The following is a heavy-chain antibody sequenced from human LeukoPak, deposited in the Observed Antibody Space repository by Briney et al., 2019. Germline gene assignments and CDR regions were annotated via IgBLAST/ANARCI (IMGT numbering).Heavy chain of an antibody. CDR2: IYSGGRT. D-gene: IGHD3-10*01. CDR1: GFTVSSNY. V-gene: IGHV3-53*01. J-gene: IGHJ4*02. Sequence: GRSLRLSCAASGFTVSSNYMSWVRQAPGKGLEWVSVIYSGGRTYYADSVKGRFTISRDNSKNTLYLQMNSLRAEDTAVYYCARDMVYGSGLYYFDYWGQGTLVTVSS. CDR3: ARDMVYGSGLYYFDY.